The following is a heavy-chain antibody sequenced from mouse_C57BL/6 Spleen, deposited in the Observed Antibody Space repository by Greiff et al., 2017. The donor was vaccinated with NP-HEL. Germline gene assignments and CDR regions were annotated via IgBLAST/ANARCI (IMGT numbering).Heavy chain of an antibody. Sequence: EVKLQESGGGLVKPGGSLKLSCAASGFTFSDYGMHWVRQAPEKGLEWVAYISSGSSTIYYADTVKGRFTISRDNAKNTLFLQMTSLRSEDTAMYYCATGNYGSFAYWGQGTLVTVSA. D-gene: IGHD1-1*01. J-gene: IGHJ3*01. V-gene: IGHV5-17*01. CDR1: GFTFSDYG. CDR2: ISSGSSTI. CDR3: ATGNYGSFAY.